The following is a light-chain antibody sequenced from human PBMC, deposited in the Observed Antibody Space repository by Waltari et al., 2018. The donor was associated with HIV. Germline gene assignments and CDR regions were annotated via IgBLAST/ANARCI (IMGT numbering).Light chain of an antibody. J-gene: IGLJ2*01. Sequence: QSVLTQPPSTSGTPGQSVTITCSGSSSNIGSNFVYLYQQVPGTAPKLLVPRNSQRPSGVPGRFSGSKSGTSASLAISGLRAEDEADYYCAAWDDSLSGGVFGGGTKLTVL. V-gene: IGLV1-47*01. CDR3: AAWDDSLSGGV. CDR2: RNS. CDR1: SSNIGSNF.